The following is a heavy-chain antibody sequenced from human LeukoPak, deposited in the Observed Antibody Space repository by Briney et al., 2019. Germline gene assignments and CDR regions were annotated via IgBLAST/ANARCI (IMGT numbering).Heavy chain of an antibody. D-gene: IGHD1-26*01. CDR3: ASTDSGSSAVIDY. CDR2: INPNSGGT. J-gene: IGHJ4*02. CDR1: GYTFTGYY. Sequence: ASVKVSCKASGYTFTGYYMHWVRQAPGQGLEWMGWINPNSGGTNYAQKFQGRVTMTRDTSISTAYMELSRLRSDDTAVYYCASTDSGSSAVIDYWGQGTLVTVSS. V-gene: IGHV1-2*02.